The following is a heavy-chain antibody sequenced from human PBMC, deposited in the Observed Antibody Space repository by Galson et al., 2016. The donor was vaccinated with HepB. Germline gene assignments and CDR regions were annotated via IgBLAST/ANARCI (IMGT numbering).Heavy chain of an antibody. D-gene: IGHD3-10*01. CDR1: GFTFSSYG. CDR3: ARDQVYSGSGSHYTNWFDP. Sequence: SLRLSCAASGFTFSSYGIHWVRQAPGKGLEWVAGIWYDGSNKYYADSVKDRFTISRDNPKNTLYLQMNSLRAEDTAVYYCARDQVYSGSGSHYTNWFDPWGQGTLVTVSS. CDR2: IWYDGSNK. J-gene: IGHJ5*02. V-gene: IGHV3-33*01.